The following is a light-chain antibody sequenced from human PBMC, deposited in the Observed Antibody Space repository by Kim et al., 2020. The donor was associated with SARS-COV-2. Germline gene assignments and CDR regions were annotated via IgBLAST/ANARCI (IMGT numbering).Light chain of an antibody. CDR3: NSRDSSGNQYWV. Sequence: SSELTQDPAVSVALGQTVRITCQGDSLRSYYASWYQQKPGQAPVLVIYGKNNRPSGIPDRFPGSSSGNTASLTITGAQGEDEADYYCNSRDSSGNQYWVV. CDR1: SLRSYY. V-gene: IGLV3-19*01. CDR2: GKN. J-gene: IGLJ3*02.